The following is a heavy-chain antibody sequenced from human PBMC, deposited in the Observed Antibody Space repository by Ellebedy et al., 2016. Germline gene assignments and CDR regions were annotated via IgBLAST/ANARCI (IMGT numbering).Heavy chain of an antibody. CDR3: ASRRGSGGYYGLDY. Sequence: ASVKVSCKASGGTFSSYAITWVRQAPGQGLEWMGGIITIFGTTTYAQNFQGRVTITADESTSAAYMELSSLRSEDTAVYYCASRRGSGGYYGLDYWGQGTLVIVSS. CDR2: IITIFGTT. J-gene: IGHJ4*02. V-gene: IGHV1-69*13. CDR1: GGTFSSYA. D-gene: IGHD3-22*01.